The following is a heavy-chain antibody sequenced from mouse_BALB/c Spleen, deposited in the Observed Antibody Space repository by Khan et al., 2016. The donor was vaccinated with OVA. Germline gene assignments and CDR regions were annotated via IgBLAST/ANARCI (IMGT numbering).Heavy chain of an antibody. CDR3: ARGLFDV. CDR1: GYTFTDYY. Sequence: EVQLQQSGPELVKPGASVKMSCKASGYTFTDYYMKWLKQSHGKSLEWIGDINPNNGDTFYNQKFKDKATLTVDKSSSTAYMQLNSLTSGDSAVYYCARGLFDVWGAGTTVTVSS. J-gene: IGHJ1*01. V-gene: IGHV1-26*01. CDR2: INPNNGDT.